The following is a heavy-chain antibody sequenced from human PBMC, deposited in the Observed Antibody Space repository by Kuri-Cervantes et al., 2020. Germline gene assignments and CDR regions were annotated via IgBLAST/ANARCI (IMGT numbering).Heavy chain of an antibody. Sequence: GESLKISCAASGFTFSSYSMNWVRQAPGKGLEWVSSISSSSSYIYYADSVKGRFTISRDNAKNSLYLQMNSLRAEDTAVYYCARDGPGSGYGMDVWGQGTTVTVSS. CDR1: GFTFSSYS. V-gene: IGHV3-21*01. J-gene: IGHJ6*02. D-gene: IGHD1-26*01. CDR3: ARDGPGSGYGMDV. CDR2: ISSSSSYI.